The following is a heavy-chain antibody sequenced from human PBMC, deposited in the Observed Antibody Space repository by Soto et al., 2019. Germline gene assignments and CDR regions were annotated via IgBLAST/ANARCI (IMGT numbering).Heavy chain of an antibody. CDR3: AKDLWDCIAAAGTCYYYYMDV. Sequence: GGSLRLSCAASGFTFSSYAMSWVRQAPGKGLEWVSAISGSGGSTYYADSVKGRFTISRDNSKNTLYLQMNSLIAEDTAVYYCAKDLWDCIAAAGTCYYYYMDVWGKGTTVTVSS. J-gene: IGHJ6*03. CDR2: ISGSGGST. CDR1: GFTFSSYA. D-gene: IGHD6-13*01. V-gene: IGHV3-23*01.